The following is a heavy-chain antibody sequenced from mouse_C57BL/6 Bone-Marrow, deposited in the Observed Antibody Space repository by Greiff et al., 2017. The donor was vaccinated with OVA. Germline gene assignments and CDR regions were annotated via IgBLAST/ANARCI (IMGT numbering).Heavy chain of an antibody. Sequence: EVQLVESGGGLVKPGGSLKLSCAASGFTFSDYGMHWVRQAPEKGLEWVAYISSGSSTIYYADTVKGRFTISRDNAKNTLFLQMTSLRSEDTAMYYCARHYGSSYRGDYWGQGTTLTVSS. V-gene: IGHV5-17*01. D-gene: IGHD1-1*01. J-gene: IGHJ2*01. CDR2: ISSGSSTI. CDR1: GFTFSDYG. CDR3: ARHYGSSYRGDY.